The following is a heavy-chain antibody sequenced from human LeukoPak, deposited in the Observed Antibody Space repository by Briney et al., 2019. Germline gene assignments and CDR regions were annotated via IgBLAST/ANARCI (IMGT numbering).Heavy chain of an antibody. Sequence: GGSLRLSCAASGFTFSSYAMSWVRQAPGKGLEWVSAISGSGGSTYHADSVKGRSTISRDNSKNTLYLQMNSLRAEDTAVYYCAKDRSQGIAGIDWFDPWGQGTLVTVSS. CDR1: GFTFSSYA. D-gene: IGHD6-13*01. V-gene: IGHV3-23*01. J-gene: IGHJ5*02. CDR2: ISGSGGST. CDR3: AKDRSQGIAGIDWFDP.